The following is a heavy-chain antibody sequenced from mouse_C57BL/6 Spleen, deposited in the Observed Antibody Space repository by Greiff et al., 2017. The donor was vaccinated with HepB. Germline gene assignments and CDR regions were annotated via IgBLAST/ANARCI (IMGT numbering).Heavy chain of an antibody. CDR3: ARYDYYGSHYFDY. D-gene: IGHD1-1*01. Sequence: EVKLMESGPGLAKPSQTLSLTCSVTGYSITSDYWNWIRKFPGNKLEYMGYISYSGSTYYNPSLKSRISITRDTSKNQYYLQLNSMTTEDTATYYCARYDYYGSHYFDYWGQGTTLTVSS. V-gene: IGHV3-8*01. CDR2: ISYSGST. CDR1: GYSITSDY. J-gene: IGHJ2*01.